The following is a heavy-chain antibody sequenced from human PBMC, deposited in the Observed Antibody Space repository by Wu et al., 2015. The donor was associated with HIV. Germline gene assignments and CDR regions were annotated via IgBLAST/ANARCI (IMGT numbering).Heavy chain of an antibody. Sequence: QVQLLQSGAEVKKPGASVMVSCEASGYTFIDYYIYWVRQAPGQGPEWMGWINTNRGGTKYAQKFQGRVTLTRDTAVTTAYLELNSLRSDDTAVYYCARLQSLHGLYSNADYWGQGTLVTVSS. CDR1: GYTFIDYY. V-gene: IGHV1-2*02. CDR3: ARLQSLHGLYSNADY. D-gene: IGHD3-10*01. CDR2: INTNRGGT. J-gene: IGHJ4*02.